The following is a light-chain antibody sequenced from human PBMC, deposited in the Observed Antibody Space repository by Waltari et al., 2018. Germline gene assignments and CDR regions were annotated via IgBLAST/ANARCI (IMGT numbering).Light chain of an antibody. J-gene: IGLJ2*01. CDR3: SSYISSDTLEL. CDR1: SSDVGGYNY. CDR2: DVS. V-gene: IGLV2-14*03. Sequence: QSALTQPASVSGSPGQSITISCTGTSSDVGGYNYVSWYQQHPGKAPKLIIFDVSNRPSWVSSRFSGSKSGNTASRTISGLQAQDEADYYCSSYISSDTLELFGGGTSLTVL.